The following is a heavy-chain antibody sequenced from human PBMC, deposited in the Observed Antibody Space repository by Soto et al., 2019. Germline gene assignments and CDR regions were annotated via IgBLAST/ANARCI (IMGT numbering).Heavy chain of an antibody. CDR2: FNPTGDTA. D-gene: IGHD5-18*01. CDR3: ARGGRIVDTGIGYYYYHAMDV. Sequence: ASVKVSCKASGYTFTSYYIHWVRQAPGQGLEWMGIFNPTGDTASYAQKLQGRVTMTRDTSTGTAYMELGSLRSEDTAVYYCARGGRIVDTGIGYYYYHAMDVWGQGTTVTVS. J-gene: IGHJ6*02. CDR1: GYTFTSYY. V-gene: IGHV1-46*01.